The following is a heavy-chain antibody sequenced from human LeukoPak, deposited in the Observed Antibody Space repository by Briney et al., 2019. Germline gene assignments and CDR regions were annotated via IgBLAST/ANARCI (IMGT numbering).Heavy chain of an antibody. Sequence: GRSLRLSCAASGFTFSSYGMHWVRQAQGKRLEWVAVIWSDATTKYYADSVKGRSTISRDYSENTLYLQMNSLRAEDSAVYYCAREGPVPGTGPFDYWGQGALVTVPS. D-gene: IGHD1-7*01. V-gene: IGHV3-33*01. CDR1: GFTFSSYG. CDR3: AREGPVPGTGPFDY. CDR2: IWSDATTK. J-gene: IGHJ4*02.